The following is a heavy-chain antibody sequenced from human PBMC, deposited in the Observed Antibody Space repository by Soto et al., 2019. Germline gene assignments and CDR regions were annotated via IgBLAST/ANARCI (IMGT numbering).Heavy chain of an antibody. Sequence: GSLRLSCAASGFTVSSNYMSWVRQAPGKGLEWVSVIYSGGSTYYADSVKGRFTISRDKSKNTLYLQMNSLRAEDTALYYCARGGDLVPNDAFDIWGQGTMVTVSS. V-gene: IGHV3-66*02. CDR3: ARGGDLVPNDAFDI. CDR2: IYSGGST. D-gene: IGHD2-8*02. CDR1: GFTVSSNY. J-gene: IGHJ3*02.